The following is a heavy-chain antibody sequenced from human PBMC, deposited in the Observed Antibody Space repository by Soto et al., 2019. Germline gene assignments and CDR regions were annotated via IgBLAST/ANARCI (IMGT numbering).Heavy chain of an antibody. CDR1: GYSFTSYW. CDR2: IDPSDSYT. D-gene: IGHD2-2*01. J-gene: IGHJ6*02. V-gene: IGHV5-10-1*01. Sequence: GESLKISCKGSGYSFTSYWISWVRQMPGKGLEWMGRIDPSDSYTNYSPSFQGHVTISADKSISTAYLQWSSLKASDTAMCYCARLYCSSTSCSGYYYGMDVWGQVTTVTVSS. CDR3: ARLYCSSTSCSGYYYGMDV.